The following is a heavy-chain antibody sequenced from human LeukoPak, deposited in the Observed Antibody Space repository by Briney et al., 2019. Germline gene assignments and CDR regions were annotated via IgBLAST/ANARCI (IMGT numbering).Heavy chain of an antibody. Sequence: SETLSLTCTVSGVSISSSNSFWGWIRQPPGKGLEWIGSAHYSGTTYYIPSLKSRVTISVDTSKNQFSLKLSSVTAADTAVYYCARHEEEDGYNAKTFGYWGQGTLVTVSS. J-gene: IGHJ4*02. CDR1: GVSISSSNSF. V-gene: IGHV4-39*01. D-gene: IGHD5-24*01. CDR3: ARHEEEDGYNAKTFGY. CDR2: AHYSGTT.